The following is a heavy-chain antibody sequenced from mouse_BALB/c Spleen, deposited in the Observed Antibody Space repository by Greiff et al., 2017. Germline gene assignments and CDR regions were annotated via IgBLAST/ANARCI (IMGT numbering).Heavy chain of an antibody. D-gene: IGHD2-4*01. V-gene: IGHV5-9-3*01. CDR2: ISSGGSYT. J-gene: IGHJ2*01. CDR3: ARQEGMDYGGYFDY. CDR1: GFTFSSYA. Sequence: EVKLVESGGGLVKPGGSLKLSCADSGFTFSSYAMSWVRQTPEKRLEWVATISSGGSYTYYPDSVKGRFTISRDNAKNTLYLQMSSLRSEDTAMYYCARQEGMDYGGYFDYWGQGTTLTVSS.